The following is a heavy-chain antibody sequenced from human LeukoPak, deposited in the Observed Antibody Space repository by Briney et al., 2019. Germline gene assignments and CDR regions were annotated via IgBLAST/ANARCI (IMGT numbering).Heavy chain of an antibody. CDR1: GFSFGSYW. D-gene: IGHD6-19*01. CDR2: VNNDGSST. J-gene: IGHJ4*02. Sequence: GGSLSLSCQASGFSFGSYWMHWVRQAPGKGLMWVSRVNNDGSSTTYADSVEGRLTISRDNARNTLYLQMNSLRAEDTAVYYCARSSYPSYFDYWGQGTLVTV. V-gene: IGHV3-74*01. CDR3: ARSSYPSYFDY.